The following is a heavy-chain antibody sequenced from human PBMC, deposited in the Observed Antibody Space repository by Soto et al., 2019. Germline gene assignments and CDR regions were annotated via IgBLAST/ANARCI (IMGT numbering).Heavy chain of an antibody. J-gene: IGHJ5*02. CDR3: AKASGSSPSYNWFDP. D-gene: IGHD3-10*01. CDR1: GFTFSSYA. V-gene: IGHV3-23*01. Sequence: EVQLLESGGGLVQPGGFLRLSCAASGFTFSSYAMSWVRQAPGKGLEWVSAISGSGGSTYYADSVKGRFTISRDNSKNTLYLQMNSLRAEDTAVYYCAKASGSSPSYNWFDPWGQGTLVTVSS. CDR2: ISGSGGST.